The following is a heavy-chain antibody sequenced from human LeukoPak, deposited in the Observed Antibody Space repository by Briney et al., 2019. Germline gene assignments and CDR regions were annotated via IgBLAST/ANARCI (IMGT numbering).Heavy chain of an antibody. Sequence: SQTLSLTCTVSGGSISSGNYYWSWIRQHPGKGLEWIGYIYSSGSAYYNPSLASRVTLSVDTSKNLFSLKLSSVTAADTAVYYCARGRLGGSGSYYNVLDYWGQGTLVTVSS. CDR1: GGSISSGNYY. CDR3: ARGRLGGSGSYYNVLDY. V-gene: IGHV4-31*03. CDR2: IYSSGSA. D-gene: IGHD3-10*01. J-gene: IGHJ4*02.